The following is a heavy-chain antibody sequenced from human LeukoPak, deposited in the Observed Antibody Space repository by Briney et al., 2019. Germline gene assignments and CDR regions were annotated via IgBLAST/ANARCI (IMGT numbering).Heavy chain of an antibody. J-gene: IGHJ6*02. V-gene: IGHV3-74*01. Sequence: GGSLRLSCAASGFTFSTYWMHWVRQAPGKGPVWVSRINSDGSSTTYADSVKGRFTISRDNAKSTLYLQMNSLRAEDTAVYYCARSYGMDVWGQGTTVTVSS. CDR3: ARSYGMDV. CDR2: INSDGSST. CDR1: GFTFSTYW.